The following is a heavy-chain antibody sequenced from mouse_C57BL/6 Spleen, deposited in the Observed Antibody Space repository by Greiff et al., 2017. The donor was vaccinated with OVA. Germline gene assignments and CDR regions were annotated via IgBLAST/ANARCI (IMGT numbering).Heavy chain of an antibody. V-gene: IGHV1-59*01. CDR3: ARRSYYGSHHYAMDY. J-gene: IGHJ4*01. CDR2: IDPSDSYT. Sequence: QVQLQQPGAELVRPGTSVKLSCKASGYTFTSYWMHWVKQRPGQGLEWIGVIDPSDSYTNYNQKFKGKATLTVDTSSSTAYMQLSSLTSEDSAVYYCARRSYYGSHHYAMDYWGQGTSVTVSS. D-gene: IGHD1-1*01. CDR1: GYTFTSYW.